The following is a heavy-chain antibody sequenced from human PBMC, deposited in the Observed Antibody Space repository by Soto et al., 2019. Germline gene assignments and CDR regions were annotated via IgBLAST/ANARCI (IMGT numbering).Heavy chain of an antibody. V-gene: IGHV3-11*01. J-gene: IGHJ5*02. CDR3: ARFGSSWYEDPNWFDP. CDR1: GFTFSDYY. CDR2: ISSSGSTI. Sequence: GGSLRLSCAASGFTFSDYYMSWIRQAPGKGLEWVSYISSSGSTIYYADSVKGRFTISRDNAKNSLYLQMNSLRAEDTAVYYCARFGSSWYEDPNWFDPWGQGTLVTVSS. D-gene: IGHD6-13*01.